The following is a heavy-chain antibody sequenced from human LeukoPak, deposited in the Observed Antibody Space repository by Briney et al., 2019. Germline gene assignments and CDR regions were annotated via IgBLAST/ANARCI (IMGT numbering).Heavy chain of an antibody. J-gene: IGHJ2*01. Sequence: GASVKVSCKASGYSFSNHDINWVRKATGQGLEWMGWMNANSEYTGYSQKFQGRVTMTRNTSTNTAYMELSSLRSEDTAVYYCARISASNWYFDLWGRGTLVTVSS. CDR1: GYSFSNHD. D-gene: IGHD2-2*01. CDR2: MNANSEYT. V-gene: IGHV1-8*02. CDR3: ARISASNWYFDL.